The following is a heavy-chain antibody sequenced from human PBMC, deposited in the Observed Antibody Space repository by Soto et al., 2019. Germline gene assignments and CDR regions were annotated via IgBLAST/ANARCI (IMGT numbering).Heavy chain of an antibody. V-gene: IGHV1-18*01. CDR3: ARSIIAADPLDY. CDR1: GYTFTSYG. CDR2: ISAYNGNT. J-gene: IGHJ4*02. D-gene: IGHD6-13*01. Sequence: ASVKVSCKASGYTFTSYGISWVQQAPGQGLEWMGWISAYNGNTNYAQKLQGRVTMTTDTSTSTAYMELRSLRSDDTAVYYCARSIIAADPLDYWGQGTLVTVSS.